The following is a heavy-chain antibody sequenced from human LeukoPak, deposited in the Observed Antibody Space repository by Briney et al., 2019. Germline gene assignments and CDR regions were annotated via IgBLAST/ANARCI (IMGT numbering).Heavy chain of an antibody. CDR2: IKQDGSEK. V-gene: IGHV3-7*01. CDR1: GFTFSNAW. Sequence: PGGSLRLSCAASGFTFSNAWMSWVRQAPGKGLEWVANIKQDGSEKYYVDSVKGRFTISRDNAKNSLYLQMNSLRAEDTAVYYCARIQLWSRNWFDPWGQGTLVTVSS. J-gene: IGHJ5*02. CDR3: ARIQLWSRNWFDP. D-gene: IGHD5-18*01.